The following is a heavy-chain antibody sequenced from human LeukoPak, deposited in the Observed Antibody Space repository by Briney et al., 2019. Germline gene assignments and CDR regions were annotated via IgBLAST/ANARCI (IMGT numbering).Heavy chain of an antibody. J-gene: IGHJ6*03. CDR2: IYPDDSDT. CDR3: TTLAYCANDVFYSNYSYSRDV. CDR1: GYTFSSYW. D-gene: IGHD2-8*01. V-gene: IGHV5-51*01. Sequence: GESLKISCKGSGYTFSSYWIGWVRQMPGKGLEWMGIIYPDDSDTRYSPSFQGQVTISADKSISTAYLQWSSLKASDTAMSYYTTLAYCANDVFYSNYSYSRDVWGKGTTVTVSS.